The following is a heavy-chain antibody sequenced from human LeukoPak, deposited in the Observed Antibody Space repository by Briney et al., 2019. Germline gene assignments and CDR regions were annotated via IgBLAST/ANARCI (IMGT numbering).Heavy chain of an antibody. CDR2: IYYSGST. V-gene: IGHV4-59*08. J-gene: IGHJ6*02. CDR3: ARHNNNYYDFWSGYHGSKYYGMDV. CDR1: GGSISSYY. D-gene: IGHD3-3*01. Sequence: SETLSLTCTVSGGSISSYYWSWIRQPPGKGLEWIGYIYYSGSTNYNPSLKSRVTISVDTSKNQFSLKLSSVTAADTAVYYCARHNNNYYDFWSGYHGSKYYGMDVWGQGTTVTVSS.